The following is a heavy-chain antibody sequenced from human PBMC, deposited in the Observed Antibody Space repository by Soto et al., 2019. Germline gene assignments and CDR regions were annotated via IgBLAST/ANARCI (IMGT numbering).Heavy chain of an antibody. D-gene: IGHD3-10*01. Sequence: SVKVSCKSSGRTFSSHSINWVRQAPGQGLEWMGGIIPIFGPANFAKKFQGRVTITADESTTTAYMELSSLRSEDTAVYYCATGSFISNGGRIGYHYNAMDVWGQGTTVTVSS. CDR3: ATGSFISNGGRIGYHYNAMDV. CDR2: IIPIFGPA. V-gene: IGHV1-69*13. CDR1: GRTFSSHS. J-gene: IGHJ6*02.